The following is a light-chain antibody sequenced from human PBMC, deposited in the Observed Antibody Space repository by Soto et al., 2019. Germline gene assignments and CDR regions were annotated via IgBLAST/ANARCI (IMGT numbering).Light chain of an antibody. CDR2: EVS. Sequence: QSALTQPASGSGSPGQSITISCTGTSSDVGGYDYVSWYQQHPGKVPKLIIYEVSKRPSGVSHRFSGSKSGNTASLTISGLQTEDEADYYCSSYTTSSALVFGGGTKVTVL. CDR1: SSDVGGYDY. J-gene: IGLJ2*01. V-gene: IGLV2-14*01. CDR3: SSYTTSSALV.